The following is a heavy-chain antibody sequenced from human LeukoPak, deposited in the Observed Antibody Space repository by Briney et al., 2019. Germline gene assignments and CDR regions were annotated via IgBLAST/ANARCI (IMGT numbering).Heavy chain of an antibody. D-gene: IGHD3-22*01. CDR3: ARGTGDSSGTPFDY. CDR2: INPNSGGT. V-gene: IGHV1-2*02. Sequence: ASVKVSCKTSGYTFTTYGITWVRQAPGQGLDWMGWINPNSGGTNYAQQFQGRVTMPRDTSISTAYMELSRLRSDDTAVYYCARGTGDSSGTPFDYWGQGTLVTVSS. CDR1: GYTFTTYG. J-gene: IGHJ4*02.